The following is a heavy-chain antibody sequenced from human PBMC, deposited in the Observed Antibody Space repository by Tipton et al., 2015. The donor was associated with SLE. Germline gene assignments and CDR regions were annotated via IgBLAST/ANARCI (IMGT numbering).Heavy chain of an antibody. V-gene: IGHV4-59*01. D-gene: IGHD6-19*01. CDR3: ARQEYSSVWTEVLWFDP. Sequence: LRLSCTVSGGSISRYYWSWIRQPPGKGLERIGYIYYSGSTNYNPSLKSRVPISEDTSKNQFSLKLSSVTAADTAVYYCARQEYSSVWTEVLWFDPWVQGTLVTVSS. CDR1: GGSISRYY. J-gene: IGHJ5*02. CDR2: IYYSGST.